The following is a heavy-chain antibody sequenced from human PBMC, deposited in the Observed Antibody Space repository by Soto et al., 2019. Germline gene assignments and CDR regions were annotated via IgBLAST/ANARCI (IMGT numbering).Heavy chain of an antibody. Sequence: PSETLSLTCTVSGGSISSGDYYWSWIRQPPGKGLEWIGYIYYSGSTYYNPSLKSRVTISVDTSKNQFSLKLSSVTAADTAVYYCARLMMEEGAFDIWGQGTMVTVSS. CDR3: ARLMMEEGAFDI. D-gene: IGHD3-16*01. J-gene: IGHJ3*02. CDR1: GGSISSGDYY. V-gene: IGHV4-30-4*01. CDR2: IYYSGST.